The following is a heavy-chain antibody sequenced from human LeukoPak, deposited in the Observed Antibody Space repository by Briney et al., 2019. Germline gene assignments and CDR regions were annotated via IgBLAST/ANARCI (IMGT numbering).Heavy chain of an antibody. Sequence: SETLSLTCIVSGGSISTSDNYWGWIRQPPGKGLEWIGSMHNSGSTYYNLSLKSRVTMSIDRSTNKFSLKLSSVTAADTAVYYCARVDLLTGYYFFDYWGQGTLVTVSS. V-gene: IGHV4-39*07. CDR3: ARVDLLTGYYFFDY. CDR2: MHNSGST. D-gene: IGHD3-9*01. CDR1: GGSISTSDNY. J-gene: IGHJ4*02.